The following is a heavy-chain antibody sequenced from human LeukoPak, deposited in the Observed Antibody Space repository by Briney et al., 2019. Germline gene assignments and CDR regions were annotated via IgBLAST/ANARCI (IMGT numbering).Heavy chain of an antibody. D-gene: IGHD2-21*02. J-gene: IGHJ4*02. CDR2: IYYSVST. CDR3: ARQGVGTDY. V-gene: IGHV4-39*01. Sequence: XEWIASIYYSVSTYYNPSLKSRVTISVDTSKNQFSLKLSSVTAADTAVYYCARQGVGTDYWGQGTLVTVSS.